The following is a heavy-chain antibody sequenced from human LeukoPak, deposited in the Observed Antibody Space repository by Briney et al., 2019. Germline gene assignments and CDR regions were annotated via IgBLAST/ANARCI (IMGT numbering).Heavy chain of an antibody. V-gene: IGHV4-39*01. CDR1: GGSISSSSYY. CDR3: ARQHDYGDYNAFDI. CDR2: IYYSGST. J-gene: IGHJ3*02. D-gene: IGHD4-17*01. Sequence: SETLSLTCTVSGGSISSSSYYWGWIRQPPGKGLEWIGGIYYSGSTYYNPSLKSRVTISVDTSKNQFSLKLSSVTAADTAVYYCARQHDYGDYNAFDIWGQGTMVTVSS.